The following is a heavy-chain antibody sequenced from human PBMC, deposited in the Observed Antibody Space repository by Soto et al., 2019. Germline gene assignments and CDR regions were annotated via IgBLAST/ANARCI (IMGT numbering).Heavy chain of an antibody. J-gene: IGHJ5*02. Sequence: SVKVSCKASGGTFSSYAISWVRQAPGQGLEWMGGIIPIFGTANYAQKFQGRVTITADESTSTAYMELSSLRSEDTAVYYCARGSPSSITMVRGADNWFDPWGQGTLVTVSS. CDR3: ARGSPSSITMVRGADNWFDP. CDR1: GGTFSSYA. CDR2: IIPIFGTA. V-gene: IGHV1-69*13. D-gene: IGHD3-10*01.